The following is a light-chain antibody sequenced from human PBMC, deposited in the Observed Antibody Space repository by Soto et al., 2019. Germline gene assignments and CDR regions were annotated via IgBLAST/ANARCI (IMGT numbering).Light chain of an antibody. V-gene: IGKV1-33*01. Sequence: DIQMTQSPSSLSASIGDRVTVTCQASQDITKSLNWYQQKPGKAPKLLIYDASNLETGVPSRFSRRGYREVISFTSSRVQPEDIATYSGQQYDDLPYPFG. CDR1: QDITKS. J-gene: IGKJ2*01. CDR2: DAS. CDR3: QQYDDLPYP.